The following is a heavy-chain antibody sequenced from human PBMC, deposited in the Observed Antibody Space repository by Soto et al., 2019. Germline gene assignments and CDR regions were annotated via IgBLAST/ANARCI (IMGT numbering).Heavy chain of an antibody. CDR3: ARSGSSTSCYDY. CDR1: GSTFSNHY. Sequence: PGGSLRLSCVGSGSTFSNHYIDWVRQAPGKGLEWVGRTRNKANSYTTHYAASVKGRFTISRDDSKNSLYLQMNSLKTEDTAVYYCARSGSSTSCYDYWGQGTLVTVSS. V-gene: IGHV3-72*01. J-gene: IGHJ4*02. CDR2: TRNKANSYTT. D-gene: IGHD2-2*01.